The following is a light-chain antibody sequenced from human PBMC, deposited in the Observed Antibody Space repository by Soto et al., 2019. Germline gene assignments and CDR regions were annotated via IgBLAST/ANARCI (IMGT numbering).Light chain of an antibody. V-gene: IGKV1-27*01. CDR3: QNYNRAPYT. Sequence: DIQMTQSPSSLSASVGDRVTITCRASQDISNYLAWYQQKPGKVPKLLIYVESTLQSGVPSRFSGSGSGTDFTLTISSLQPEDVATYYCQNYNRAPYTFGQGTKLEIK. CDR1: QDISNY. J-gene: IGKJ2*01. CDR2: VES.